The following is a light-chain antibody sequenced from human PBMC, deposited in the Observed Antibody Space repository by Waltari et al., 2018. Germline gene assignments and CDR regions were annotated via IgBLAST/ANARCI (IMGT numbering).Light chain of an antibody. V-gene: IGKV1-39*01. Sequence: DLPMTQSPSSLSASLGHRVTITCRASQSISSYLNWYQQKPGKAPKLLIYAASSLQSGVPSRFSGSGSGTDFTLTISSLQPEDFATYYCQQSYSTPPYTFGQGTKLEIK. CDR2: AAS. CDR3: QQSYSTPPYT. J-gene: IGKJ2*01. CDR1: QSISSY.